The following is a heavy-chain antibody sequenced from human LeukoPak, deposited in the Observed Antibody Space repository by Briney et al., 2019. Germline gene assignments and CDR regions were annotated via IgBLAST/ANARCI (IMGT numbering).Heavy chain of an antibody. CDR1: GGSVSSYY. V-gene: IGHV4-59*02. D-gene: IGHD2-2*02. J-gene: IGHJ4*02. CDR2: VYNSGST. CDR3: VRPYCSRTSCYTGFDY. Sequence: SETLSLTCTVSGGSVSSYYWSWVRQPPGEGLEWIAYVYNSGSTNYNPSLKSRVTISVDRSKNQFSLKMKSVTAADTAVYYCVRPYCSRTSCYTGFDYWGQGALVTVSS.